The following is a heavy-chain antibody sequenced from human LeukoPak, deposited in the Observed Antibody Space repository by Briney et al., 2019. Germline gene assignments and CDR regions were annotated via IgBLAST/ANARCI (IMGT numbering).Heavy chain of an antibody. Sequence: GASVKVSCKASGYTFTSYYMHWVRQAPGQGLEWMGWISAYNGNTNYAQKLQGRVTMTTDTSTSTAYMELRSLRSDDTAVYYCARYQPGRYSSSSAVDYWGQGTLVTVSS. D-gene: IGHD6-6*01. CDR3: ARYQPGRYSSSSAVDY. CDR1: GYTFTSYY. J-gene: IGHJ4*02. CDR2: ISAYNGNT. V-gene: IGHV1-18*04.